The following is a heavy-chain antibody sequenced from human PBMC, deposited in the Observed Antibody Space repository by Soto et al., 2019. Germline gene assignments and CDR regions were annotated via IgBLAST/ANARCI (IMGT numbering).Heavy chain of an antibody. CDR2: IYYSGST. CDR3: ARHYGDYDWMPYYFDY. J-gene: IGHJ4*02. D-gene: IGHD4-17*01. Sequence: PSETLSLTCTVSGGSISSYYWSWIRQPPGKGLEWIGYIYYSGSTNYNPSLKSRVTISVDTSKNQSSLKLSSVTAADTAVYYCARHYGDYDWMPYYFDYWGQGTLVTVSS. V-gene: IGHV4-59*08. CDR1: GGSISSYY.